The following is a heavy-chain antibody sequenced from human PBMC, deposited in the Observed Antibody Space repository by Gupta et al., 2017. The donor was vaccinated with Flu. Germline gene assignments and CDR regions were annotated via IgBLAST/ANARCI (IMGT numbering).Heavy chain of an antibody. CDR1: GFTFSSYS. J-gene: IGHJ6*04. V-gene: IGHV3-21*01. Sequence: EVQLVESGGGLVKPGGSMRLSCAASGFTFSSYSMNWVRQAPGKGLEWVSSMSSRRSDIYYAGSVKGRCTIARDNAKNSLYLQMNSLRAEDTAVYYCARVTGLRSENYGMDVWGKGTTVTVSS. CDR2: MSSRRSDI. CDR3: ARVTGLRSENYGMDV. D-gene: IGHD3-16*01.